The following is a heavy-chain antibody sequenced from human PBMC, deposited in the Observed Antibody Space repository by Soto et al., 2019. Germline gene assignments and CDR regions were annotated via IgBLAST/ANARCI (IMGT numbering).Heavy chain of an antibody. CDR3: AMLGGWSGGSNDMDV. CDR2: IRRKANSYTT. Sequence: EVQLVESGGGLVQPGGSLRLSCAASGLIFSDYHMDWVRQAPGKGLEWVGRIRRKANSYTTEYAASVKGRFTISRVDSKISLYLQMNSLRTEDTAVYNCAMLGGWSGGSNDMDVWGQGTTVTVSS. J-gene: IGHJ6*02. V-gene: IGHV3-72*01. CDR1: GLIFSDYH. D-gene: IGHD6-19*01.